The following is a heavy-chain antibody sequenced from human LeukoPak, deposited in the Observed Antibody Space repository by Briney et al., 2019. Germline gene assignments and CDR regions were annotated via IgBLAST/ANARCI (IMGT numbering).Heavy chain of an antibody. CDR2: IIPIFGTA. CDR3: ARVSGYCSSTSCTSFDY. D-gene: IGHD2-2*01. V-gene: IGHV1-69*06. CDR1: GGTFSSYA. J-gene: IGHJ4*02. Sequence: SVKVSCKACGGTFSSYAISWVRQAPGQGLEWMGGIIPIFGTANYAQKFQGRVTITADKSTSTAYMELSSLRSEDTAVYYCARVSGYCSSTSCTSFDYWGQGTLVTASS.